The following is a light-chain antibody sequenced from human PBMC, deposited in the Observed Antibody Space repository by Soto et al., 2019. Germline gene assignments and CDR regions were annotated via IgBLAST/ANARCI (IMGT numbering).Light chain of an antibody. Sequence: EIVLTQSPATLSLSPGERAILSCRASQSVGTYLAWYQQKPGQAPTLLIFDASNRAPGIPARFGGIGSGTDFTHTTNSIEPEDFAVYYCQQRSNWPGSFGPGTKVDIK. CDR2: DAS. CDR1: QSVGTY. J-gene: IGKJ3*01. CDR3: QQRSNWPGS. V-gene: IGKV3-11*01.